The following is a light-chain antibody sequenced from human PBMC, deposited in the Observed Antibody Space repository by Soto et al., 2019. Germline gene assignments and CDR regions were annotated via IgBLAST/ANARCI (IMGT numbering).Light chain of an antibody. CDR2: GSS. J-gene: IGKJ2*01. Sequence: EVVLTQSPGTLSLSPGERATLSCRASQSVSNNYFDWCQQKQGQAPRLLLFGSSDRATGIPARFSGSGSGSYVSLTISRLEREDVGVDYCQQDGSSPPYTFGQGTKLEIK. CDR1: QSVSNNY. V-gene: IGKV3-20*01. CDR3: QQDGSSPPYT.